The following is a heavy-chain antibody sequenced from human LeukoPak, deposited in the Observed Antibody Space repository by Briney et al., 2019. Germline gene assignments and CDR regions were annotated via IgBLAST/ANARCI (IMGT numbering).Heavy chain of an antibody. D-gene: IGHD6-25*01. V-gene: IGHV3-30*01. CDR1: GFTFSSYA. CDR3: VSQRLAAGAFDI. CDR2: ISYDGSNK. Sequence: GGSLRLSCAASGFTFSSYAMHWVRQAPGKGLEGVAVISYDGSNKYYADSVKGRFTISRDNSKNTLYLQMNSLRAEDTAVYYCVSQRLAAGAFDIWGQGTMVTVSS. J-gene: IGHJ3*02.